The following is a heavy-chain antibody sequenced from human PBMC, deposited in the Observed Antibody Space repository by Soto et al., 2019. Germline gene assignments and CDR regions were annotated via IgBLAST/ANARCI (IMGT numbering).Heavy chain of an antibody. V-gene: IGHV3-23*01. CDR1: GFTFSSYA. Sequence: EVQLLESGGGLVQPGGSLRLSCAASGFTFSSYAMSWVRQAQGKGLEWVSVISGSGDSTYYADSVKGRFTISRDNSKNTLYMQMNSLRAEDTAVYYCSRRSSGWYFDYWGQGTLVTVSS. CDR2: ISGSGDST. CDR3: SRRSSGWYFDY. J-gene: IGHJ4*02. D-gene: IGHD6-19*01.